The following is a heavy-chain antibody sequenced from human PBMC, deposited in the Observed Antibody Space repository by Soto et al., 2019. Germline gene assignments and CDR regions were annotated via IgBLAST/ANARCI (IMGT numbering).Heavy chain of an antibody. V-gene: IGHV1-69*02. CDR3: ARVGNCSGGSCYTY. Sequence: VQLVQSGAEVKQPGSSVKVSCKASGGTFSSYTISWVRQAPGQGLEWMGRIIPILGIANYAQKFQGRVTITADKSTSTAYMELSSLRSEDTAVYYCARVGNCSGGSCYTYWGQGTLVTVSS. CDR2: IIPILGIA. D-gene: IGHD2-15*01. J-gene: IGHJ4*02. CDR1: GGTFSSYT.